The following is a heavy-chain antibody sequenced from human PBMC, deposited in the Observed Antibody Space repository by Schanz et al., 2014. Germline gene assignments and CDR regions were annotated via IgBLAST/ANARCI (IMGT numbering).Heavy chain of an antibody. CDR2: INPNSGGT. CDR1: GHPFTAYY. Sequence: QVQLVQSGAEVKKPWASVKVSCKASGHPFTAYYMHWVRQAPGQGLEWMGRINPNSGGTNYAENFQGRVTMTRDTSTSTVYMELSRLTSDDTALYYCARDGHSSIWDSYYFYGLDVWGQGTTVTVSS. D-gene: IGHD6-13*01. CDR3: ARDGHSSIWDSYYFYGLDV. J-gene: IGHJ6*02. V-gene: IGHV1-2*06.